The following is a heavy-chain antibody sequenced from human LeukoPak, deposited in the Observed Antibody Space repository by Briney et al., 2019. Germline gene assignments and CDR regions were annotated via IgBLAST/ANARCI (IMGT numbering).Heavy chain of an antibody. V-gene: IGHV1-2*02. CDR3: ARDPGRVAAAGTVDY. CDR1: GYTFTSYD. CDR2: INPNSGGT. J-gene: IGHJ4*02. Sequence: ASVKVSCKASGYTFTSYDINWVRQATGQGLEWMGWINPNSGGTNYAQKFQGRVTMTRDTSISTAYMELSRLRSDDTAVYYCARDPGRVAAAGTVDYWGQGTLVTVSS. D-gene: IGHD6-13*01.